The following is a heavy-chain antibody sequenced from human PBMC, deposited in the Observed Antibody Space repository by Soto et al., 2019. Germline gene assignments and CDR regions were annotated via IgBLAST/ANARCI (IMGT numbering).Heavy chain of an antibody. D-gene: IGHD5-18*01. CDR2: IIPMFGTA. Sequence: QVQLVQSGAEVKKPESSVKVSCKAPGGTFSTYAISWVRQAPGQGLEWMGGIIPMFGTANYAQRLQDRVTITADKSTNTVYMELSSLSSEDTAVYFCASGIQLWLRRINNGYSGWGQGTLVTVSS. CDR1: GGTFSTYA. CDR3: ASGIQLWLRRINNGYSG. V-gene: IGHV1-69*14. J-gene: IGHJ1*01.